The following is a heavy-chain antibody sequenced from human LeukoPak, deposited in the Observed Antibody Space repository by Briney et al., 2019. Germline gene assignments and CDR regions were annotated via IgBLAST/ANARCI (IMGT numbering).Heavy chain of an antibody. J-gene: IGHJ4*02. CDR2: INPNSGGT. CDR1: GYTFTGYY. Sequence: GVSVKVSCKASGYTFTGYYMHWVRQAPGQGLEWMGWINPNSGGTNYAQKFQGWVTMTRDTSISTAYMELSRLRSDDTAVYYCAREFDYGDYELFDYWGQGTLVTVSS. D-gene: IGHD4-17*01. CDR3: AREFDYGDYELFDY. V-gene: IGHV1-2*04.